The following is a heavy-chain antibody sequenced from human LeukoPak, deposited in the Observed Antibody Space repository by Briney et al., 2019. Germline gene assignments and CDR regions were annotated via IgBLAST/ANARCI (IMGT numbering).Heavy chain of an antibody. CDR1: GFTFSSHG. CDR2: LSGSGDGQ. V-gene: IGHV3-23*01. D-gene: IGHD1-14*01. CDR3: AKGCQCPSGLSSWFDL. Sequence: PGGSLRLSCTASGFTFSSHGISWVRQAPGKGLEWVSGLSGSGDGQFYADSVKGRFTISRDISKNILYLQMNSLRAEDTAVYYCAKGCQCPSGLSSWFDLRGQGTLVAVSS. J-gene: IGHJ5*02.